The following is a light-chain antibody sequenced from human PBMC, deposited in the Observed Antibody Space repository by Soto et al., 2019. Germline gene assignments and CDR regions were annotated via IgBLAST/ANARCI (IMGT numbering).Light chain of an antibody. CDR2: DVS. J-gene: IGLJ1*01. Sequence: QSALTQPPSASGSPGQSVTISCTGTSSDVGGYNYVSCYQQHPGKAPKLMIYDVSKRPSGVPDHFSGSKSGNTASLTVSGLQAEDDVEYCCSSYACSNIPSGFGTGNKVTVL. CDR3: SSYACSNIPSG. V-gene: IGLV2-8*01. CDR1: SSDVGGYNY.